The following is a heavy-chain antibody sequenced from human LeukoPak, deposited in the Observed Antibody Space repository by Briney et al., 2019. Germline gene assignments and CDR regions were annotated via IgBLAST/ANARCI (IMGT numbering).Heavy chain of an antibody. D-gene: IGHD1-26*01. CDR3: ARARNGTLKY. V-gene: IGHV3-30*01. Sequence: GRSLRLSCAASGFTFSHYAMHWVRQAPGKGLEWVAVISYDGTHKYSEDSVKGRLTISRDNSRHTLFLQMNSLRPEDPADCARARNGTLKYWGQGSLVTVSS. J-gene: IGHJ4*02. CDR2: ISYDGTHK. CDR1: GFTFSHYA.